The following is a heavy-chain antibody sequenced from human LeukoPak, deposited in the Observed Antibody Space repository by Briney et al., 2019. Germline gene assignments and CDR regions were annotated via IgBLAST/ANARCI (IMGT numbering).Heavy chain of an antibody. CDR1: GFTFSNYA. J-gene: IGHJ4*02. V-gene: IGHV3-21*01. CDR3: ARVTEAPYYFDY. CDR2: ISGSSSYI. Sequence: GGSLRLSCAASGFTFSNYAMNWVRQAPGKGLEWVSSISGSSSYIYYADSVKGRFTISRDNAKNSLYLQMNSLRAEDTAVYYCARVTEAPYYFDYWGQGTLVTVSS.